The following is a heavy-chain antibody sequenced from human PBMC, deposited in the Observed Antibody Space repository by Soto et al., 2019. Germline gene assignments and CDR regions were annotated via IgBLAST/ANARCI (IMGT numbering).Heavy chain of an antibody. CDR3: VRDQDSRGYSFFTH. CDR1: GFTLNSFF. D-gene: IGHD3-22*01. Sequence: PGVSLRLSCAASGFTLNSFFMHWVRQVPGKGLMWVSGINNDGSSTTYADSVKGRFTISRDNAKNTLYLQMNSLRAEDTAAYFCVRDQDSRGYSFFTHWGQGAKVTVSS. CDR2: INNDGSST. J-gene: IGHJ4*02. V-gene: IGHV3-74*01.